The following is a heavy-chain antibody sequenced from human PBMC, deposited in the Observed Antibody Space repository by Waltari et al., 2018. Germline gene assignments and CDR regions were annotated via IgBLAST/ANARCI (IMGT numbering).Heavy chain of an antibody. V-gene: IGHV3-30*18. Sequence: QVQLVESGGGVVQPGRSLRLSCAASGFTFSSYGMHWVRQAPGKGLEWVAVISKDGSNKYYADSVKGRFTISRDNSKNTLYLQMNSRRAEDTAGYYCAKGGPNSGVDYWGQGTLVTVSS. D-gene: IGHD5-12*01. CDR3: AKGGPNSGVDY. CDR2: ISKDGSNK. J-gene: IGHJ4*02. CDR1: GFTFSSYG.